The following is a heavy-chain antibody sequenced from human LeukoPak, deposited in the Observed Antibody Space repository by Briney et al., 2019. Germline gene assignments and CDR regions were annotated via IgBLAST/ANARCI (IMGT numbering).Heavy chain of an antibody. CDR2: ISSSGSTI. V-gene: IGHV3-48*03. CDR1: GFTFSSYE. D-gene: IGHD6-19*01. J-gene: IGHJ4*02. Sequence: QPGGSLRLSCAASGFTFSSYEMNWVRQAPGKGLEWVSYISSSGSTIYYADSMKGRFTISRDNAKNSLYLQMNSLRVEDTAVYFCASGGISGWYYWGQGTLVTVSP. CDR3: ASGGISGWYY.